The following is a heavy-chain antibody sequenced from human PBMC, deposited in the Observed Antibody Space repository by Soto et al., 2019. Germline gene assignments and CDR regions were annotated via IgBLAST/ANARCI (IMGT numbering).Heavy chain of an antibody. CDR1: GGSISCYF. CDR2: THYSGST. CDR3: ARDEAGTTLNYYFGMDV. D-gene: IGHD1-7*01. J-gene: IGHJ6*02. Sequence: PSETLSLTCTVSGGSISCYFWSWIRQPPEKGLEWIGYTHYSGSTNYNPSLKSRVTISVDTSKNHFSLKLTSVTSADTAVYFCARDEAGTTLNYYFGMDVWGQGTTVTVSS. V-gene: IGHV4-59*01.